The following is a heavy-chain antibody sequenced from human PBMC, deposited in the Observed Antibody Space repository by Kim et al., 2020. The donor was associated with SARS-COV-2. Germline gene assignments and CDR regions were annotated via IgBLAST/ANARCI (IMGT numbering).Heavy chain of an antibody. J-gene: IGHJ4*02. Sequence: YYADSVKGRFTISRDNSKNTLYLQMNSLRAEDTAVYYCARGDGYNLFFDYWGQGTLVTVSS. D-gene: IGHD5-12*01. V-gene: IGHV3-30*01. CDR3: ARGDGYNLFFDY.